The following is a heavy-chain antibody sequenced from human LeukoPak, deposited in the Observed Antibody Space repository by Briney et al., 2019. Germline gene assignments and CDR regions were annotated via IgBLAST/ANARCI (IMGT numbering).Heavy chain of an antibody. CDR2: IKPDGSEK. D-gene: IGHD1-1*01. CDR1: GFTFRNYY. J-gene: IGHJ4*02. CDR3: ARGVQPGIIQWSLDY. V-gene: IGHV3-7*01. Sequence: GGSLRLSCAASGFTFRNYYMTWGRQAPGKGLEWVANIKPDGSEKECADSVKGRFTISRDNARNSLYLQMDSLRDEDTAVYYCARGVQPGIIQWSLDYWGQGALVTVPS.